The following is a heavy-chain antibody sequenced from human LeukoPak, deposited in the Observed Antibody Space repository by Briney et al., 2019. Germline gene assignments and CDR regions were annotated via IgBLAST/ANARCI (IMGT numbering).Heavy chain of an antibody. J-gene: IGHJ4*02. CDR1: GFTFSSSS. CDR3: ARALASASSAFDY. D-gene: IGHD1-26*01. CDR2: ISSSSSYI. Sequence: PGGSLRLSCAASGFTFSSSSMNWVRQAPGKGLEWVSCISSSSSYIYFADSVKGRFTISRDNAKSSVYLQMNSLRAEDTAVYYCARALASASSAFDYWGQGTLVTVSS. V-gene: IGHV3-21*01.